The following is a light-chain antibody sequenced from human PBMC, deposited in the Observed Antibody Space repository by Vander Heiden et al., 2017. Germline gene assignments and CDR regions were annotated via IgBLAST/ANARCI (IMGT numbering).Light chain of an antibody. Sequence: AILMTQSPSSLSASIGDRVTITCRASQGISSYLAWYQQKPGKAPKLLIYAASSLQSGVPSRFSGSGSGTDFTLTISSLQSEDFATYYCQQYYSSPHTFGPGTKVEIK. CDR2: AAS. CDR3: QQYYSSPHT. V-gene: IGKV1-8*01. J-gene: IGKJ1*01. CDR1: QGISSY.